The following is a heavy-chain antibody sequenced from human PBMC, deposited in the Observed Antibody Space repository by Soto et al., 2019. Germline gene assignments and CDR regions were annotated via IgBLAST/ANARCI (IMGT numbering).Heavy chain of an antibody. J-gene: IGHJ5*02. CDR2: ISYDGSNK. V-gene: IGHV3-30*18. Sequence: PGGSLRLSCAASGFTFSTYGMHWVRQAPGKGLEWVAVISYDGSNKYYADSVKGRFTISRDNSKNTLYLQMNSLRAEDTAVYYCAKSMVRGVINNWFDPWGRGTLVTVSS. D-gene: IGHD3-10*01. CDR3: AKSMVRGVINNWFDP. CDR1: GFTFSTYG.